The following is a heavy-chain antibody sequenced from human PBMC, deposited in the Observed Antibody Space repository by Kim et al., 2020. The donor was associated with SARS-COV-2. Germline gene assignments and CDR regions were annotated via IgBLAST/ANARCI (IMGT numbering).Heavy chain of an antibody. D-gene: IGHD5-18*01. CDR2: IIPIFGTA. V-gene: IGHV1-69*13. Sequence: SVKVSCKASGGTFSSYAISWVRQAPGQGLEWMGGIIPIFGTANYAQKFQGRVTITADESTSTAYMELSSLRSEDTAVYYCARVAAMVNNYYYGMDVWGQGTTVTVSS. CDR1: GGTFSSYA. J-gene: IGHJ6*02. CDR3: ARVAAMVNNYYYGMDV.